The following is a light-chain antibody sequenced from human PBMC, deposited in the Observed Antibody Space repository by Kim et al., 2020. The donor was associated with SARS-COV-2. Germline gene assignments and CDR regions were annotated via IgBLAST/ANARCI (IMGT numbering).Light chain of an antibody. CDR3: CSYVASDTWV. CDR1: SSDVGGYNY. CDR2: DVT. V-gene: IGLV2-11*01. J-gene: IGLJ3*02. Sequence: GRSSAISCTGASSDVGGYNYVSWYQQHPGKAPKLMIYDVTKRPSGVPDRFSGSKSGNTASLTISGLQGEDEADYFCCSYVASDTWVFGGGTQLTVL.